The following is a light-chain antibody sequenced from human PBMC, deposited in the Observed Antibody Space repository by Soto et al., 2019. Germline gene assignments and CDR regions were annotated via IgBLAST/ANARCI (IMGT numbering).Light chain of an antibody. J-gene: IGKJ5*01. CDR1: QSFRGL. CDR2: DAY. V-gene: IGKV3-11*01. CDR3: QQRHMWPIT. Sequence: EVVLTQSPVTRSLSPGERATLSCRASQSFRGLLAWYQQKPGQAPRLLIYDAYNRATGIPPRFSDSGSGTDFTLTISSLEPEDSAVYYCQQRHMWPITFGQGTRLEIK.